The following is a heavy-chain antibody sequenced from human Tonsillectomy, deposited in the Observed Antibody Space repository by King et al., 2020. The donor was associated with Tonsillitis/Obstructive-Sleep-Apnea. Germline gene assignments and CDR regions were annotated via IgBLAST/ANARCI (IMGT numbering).Heavy chain of an antibody. CDR3: ATLKTGYCSGGSCLGRAFDV. V-gene: IGHV3-53*01. J-gene: IGHJ3*01. CDR1: GFTVTNNY. Sequence: QLVQSGGGLIQPGGSLRLSCAASGFTVTNNYMSWVRQAPGKGLECVSVIYSGGSTYYADSVKGRFTISRDNNKNTLYLQMNSLRDEDTAVYYCATLKTGYCSGGSCLGRAFDVWGQGTMVTVSS. CDR2: IYSGGST. D-gene: IGHD2-15*01.